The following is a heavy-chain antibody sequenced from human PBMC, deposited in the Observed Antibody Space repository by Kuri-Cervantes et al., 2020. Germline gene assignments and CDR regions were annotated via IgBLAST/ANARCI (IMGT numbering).Heavy chain of an antibody. Sequence: SETLSLTCTVSGGSISSGSYYWSWIRQHPGKGLEWIGYIYYSGSTYYNPSLKSRVTISVDTSKNQFSLKLSSVTAADTAVYYCARATISNSRLYYYYGMDVWGQGTTVTVSS. CDR1: GGSISSGSYY. CDR3: ARATISNSRLYYYYGMDV. CDR2: IYYSGST. J-gene: IGHJ6*02. V-gene: IGHV4-61*01. D-gene: IGHD3-9*01.